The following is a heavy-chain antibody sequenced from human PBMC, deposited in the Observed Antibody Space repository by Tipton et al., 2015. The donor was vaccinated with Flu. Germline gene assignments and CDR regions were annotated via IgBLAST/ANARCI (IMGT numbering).Heavy chain of an antibody. CDR1: GLTFSDHH. D-gene: IGHD1-7*01. CDR3: ATWSRRNYPFD. CDR2: GRNKAVSYTT. V-gene: IGHV3-72*01. Sequence: SLRLSCAASGLTFSDHHMDWVRQAPGKGLEWVGRGRNKAVSYTTEYAASVKGRFTNSRDDATGALSVQLNSLDTEDSAGYYCATWSRRNYPFDWGQGTLVTVSS. J-gene: IGHJ4*02.